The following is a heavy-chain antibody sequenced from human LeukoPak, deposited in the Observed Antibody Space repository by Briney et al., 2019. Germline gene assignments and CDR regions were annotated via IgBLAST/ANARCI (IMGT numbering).Heavy chain of an antibody. CDR3: ARDGLGFGELSYYYMDV. J-gene: IGHJ6*03. V-gene: IGHV1-18*01. CDR2: ISAYNGNT. CDR1: GYTFTSYG. Sequence: ASVKVSCKASGYTFTSYGISWVRQAPGQGLEWMGWISAYNGNTNYAQKLQGRVTMTTDTSTSTAYMELRSLRSDDTAVYYCARDGLGFGELSYYYMDVWGNGTTVTVSS. D-gene: IGHD3-10*01.